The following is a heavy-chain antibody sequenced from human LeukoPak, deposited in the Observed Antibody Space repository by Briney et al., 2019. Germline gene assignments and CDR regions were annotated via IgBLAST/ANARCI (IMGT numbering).Heavy chain of an antibody. Sequence: SETLSLTCTVSGGSISSSSYYWGWIRQPPGKGLEWIGSIYYSGSTYYNPSLKSRVTISVDTSKNQFSLKLSSVTAADTAVYYCARFCGGDCAPFYYYGMDVWGQGTTVTVSS. V-gene: IGHV4-39*07. J-gene: IGHJ6*02. D-gene: IGHD2-21*02. CDR2: IYYSGST. CDR1: GGSISSSSYY. CDR3: ARFCGGDCAPFYYYGMDV.